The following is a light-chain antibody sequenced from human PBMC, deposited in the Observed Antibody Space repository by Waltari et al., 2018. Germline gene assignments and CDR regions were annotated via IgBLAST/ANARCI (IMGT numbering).Light chain of an antibody. CDR1: QSVLYSANKKNY. CDR2: WAS. V-gene: IGKV4-1*01. J-gene: IGKJ4*01. CDR3: QQSYSTPLT. Sequence: DIVLTQSPDSLVVSLGERATIHCKSSQSVLYSANKKNYLAWYQQRPGQPPKQLIYWASTRASGVPDRFSGSGSVTDFTLTISNLQAEDVALYDCQQSYSTPLTFGGGTKVEIK.